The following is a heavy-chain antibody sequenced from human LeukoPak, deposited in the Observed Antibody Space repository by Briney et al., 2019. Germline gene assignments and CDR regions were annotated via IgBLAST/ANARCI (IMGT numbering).Heavy chain of an antibody. CDR1: GYTFTSYA. D-gene: IGHD6-13*01. Sequence: ASVKVSCKASGYTFTSYAMHWVRQAPRQRLEWMGWINAGNGNTKYSQKFQGRVTITRDTSASTAYMELSSLRSDDTAVYYCAKPLFKYSSSWYGDYWGQGTLVTVSS. V-gene: IGHV1-3*01. CDR2: INAGNGNT. J-gene: IGHJ4*02. CDR3: AKPLFKYSSSWYGDY.